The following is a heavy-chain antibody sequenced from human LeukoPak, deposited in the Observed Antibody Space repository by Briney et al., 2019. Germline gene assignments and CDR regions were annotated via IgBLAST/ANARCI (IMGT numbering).Heavy chain of an antibody. D-gene: IGHD5-18*01. CDR3: ARDPDTGWAFDI. CDR2: TSYDGSNK. CDR1: GFTFSSYA. V-gene: IGHV3-30-3*01. J-gene: IGHJ3*02. Sequence: PGRSLRLSCAASGFTFSSYAMHWVRQAPGKGLEWVAVTSYDGSNKYYADSVKGRFTISRDNPKNTLYLQMNSLRAEDTAVYYCARDPDTGWAFDIWGQGTMVTVSS.